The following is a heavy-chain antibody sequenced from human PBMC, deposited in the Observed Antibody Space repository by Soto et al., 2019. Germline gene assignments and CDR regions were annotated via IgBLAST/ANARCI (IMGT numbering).Heavy chain of an antibody. J-gene: IGHJ4*02. CDR1: GGSFSGYY. D-gene: IGHD3-22*01. Sequence: SEALSLTCAVYGGSFSGYYWSWILQPPGKGLEWIGEINHSGSTNYNPSLKSRVTISVDTSKNQFSLKLSSVTAADTAVYYCARAPYDYDSSGYYRYWGQGALVTVSS. CDR3: ARAPYDYDSSGYYRY. V-gene: IGHV4-34*01. CDR2: INHSGST.